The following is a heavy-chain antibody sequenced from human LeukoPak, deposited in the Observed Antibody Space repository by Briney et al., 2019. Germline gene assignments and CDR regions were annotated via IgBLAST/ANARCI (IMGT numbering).Heavy chain of an antibody. D-gene: IGHD3-22*01. CDR1: GYIFTSYS. V-gene: IGHV5-51*01. Sequence: RGESLKISCKGSGYIFTSYSIRRVRQMPAKSLEWRVIIYPGYSDTRYSPSFQRQVTISADKSINTAYLQWRRLKASDTAMYYCARHRGHYYDSMYGVFDYWGQGTLVTVSS. CDR3: ARHRGHYYDSMYGVFDY. J-gene: IGHJ4*02. CDR2: IYPGYSDT.